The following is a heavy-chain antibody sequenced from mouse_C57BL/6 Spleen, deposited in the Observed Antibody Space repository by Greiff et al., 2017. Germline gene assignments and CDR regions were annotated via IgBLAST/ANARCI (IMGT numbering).Heavy chain of an antibody. V-gene: IGHV5-17*01. J-gene: IGHJ2*01. CDR3: AREGLYGSSYYFDY. CDR2: ISSGSSTI. D-gene: IGHD1-1*01. CDR1: GFTFSDYG. Sequence: EVQLVESGGGLVKPGGSLKLSCAASGFTFSDYGMHWVRQAPEKGLEWVAYISSGSSTIYYADTVKGRFTISRDNAKNTLFLQMTSLRSEDTAMYYCAREGLYGSSYYFDYWGQGTTLTVSS.